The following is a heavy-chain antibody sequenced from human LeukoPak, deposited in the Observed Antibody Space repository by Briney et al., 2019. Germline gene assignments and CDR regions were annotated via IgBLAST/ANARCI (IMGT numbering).Heavy chain of an antibody. CDR1: GFTFSSYA. D-gene: IGHD1-7*01. V-gene: IGHV3-23*01. J-gene: IGHJ5*02. CDR2: ISGSGGST. Sequence: PGGSLRLSCAASGFTFSSYAMSWVRQAPGKGLEWVSSISGSGGSTYYADSVKGRFTISRDKSKNTLYLQMNSLRAEDTAVYYCAKDRTGNYPNWFDPWGQGTLVTVSS. CDR3: AKDRTGNYPNWFDP.